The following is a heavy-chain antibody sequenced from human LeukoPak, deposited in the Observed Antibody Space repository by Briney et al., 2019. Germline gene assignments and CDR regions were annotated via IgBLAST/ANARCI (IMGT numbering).Heavy chain of an antibody. Sequence: GGSLRLSCAASGFTFSRYWMIWARQAPGKGLEWVASINHNGNVNYYVDSVKGRFTISRDNAKNSLYLQMSNLRAEDTAVYFCARGGGLDVWGQGATVTVSS. D-gene: IGHD3-16*01. CDR3: ARGGGLDV. J-gene: IGHJ6*02. CDR2: INHNGNVN. CDR1: GFTFSRYW. V-gene: IGHV3-7*03.